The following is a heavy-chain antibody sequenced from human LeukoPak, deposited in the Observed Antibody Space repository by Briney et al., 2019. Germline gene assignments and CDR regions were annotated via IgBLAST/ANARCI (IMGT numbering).Heavy chain of an antibody. J-gene: IGHJ3*01. D-gene: IGHD6-19*01. CDR3: ANWLVLGV. CDR1: GFTFSSYG. V-gene: IGHV3-23*01. Sequence: GGSLRLSCAASGFTFSSYGMTWVRQAPGKGPEWVSAISGSGASTYYADSVKGRFTISRDNSKNTPYLQMNSLRAEDTAVYFCANWLVLGVWGQGTMVTVSS. CDR2: ISGSGAST.